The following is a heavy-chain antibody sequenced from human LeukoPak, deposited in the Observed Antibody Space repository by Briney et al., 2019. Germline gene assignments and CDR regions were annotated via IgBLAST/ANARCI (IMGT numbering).Heavy chain of an antibody. D-gene: IGHD1-26*01. Sequence: GGSLRLSCAASGFTFSSYSMNWVRQAPGKGLEWVAVISYDGSNKYYADSVKGRFTISRDNSKNTLYLQMNSLRAEDTAVYYCAKDLQSRYHKYWYFDLWGRGTLVTVSS. V-gene: IGHV3-30*18. J-gene: IGHJ2*01. CDR2: ISYDGSNK. CDR1: GFTFSSYS. CDR3: AKDLQSRYHKYWYFDL.